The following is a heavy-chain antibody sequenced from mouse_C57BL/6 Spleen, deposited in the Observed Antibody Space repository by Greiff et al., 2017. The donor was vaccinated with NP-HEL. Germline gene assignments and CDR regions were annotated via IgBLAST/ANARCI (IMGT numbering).Heavy chain of an antibody. D-gene: IGHD2-12*01. V-gene: IGHV3-6*01. CDR2: ISYDGSN. CDR3: ASSGDYSSYV. CDR1: GYSITSGYY. Sequence: EVKLVESGPGLVKPSQSLSLTCSVTGYSITSGYYWNWIRQFPGNKLEWMGYISYDGSNNYNPSLKNRISITRDTSKNQFFLKLNSVTTEDTATYYCASSGDYSSYVWGTGTTVTVSS. J-gene: IGHJ1*03.